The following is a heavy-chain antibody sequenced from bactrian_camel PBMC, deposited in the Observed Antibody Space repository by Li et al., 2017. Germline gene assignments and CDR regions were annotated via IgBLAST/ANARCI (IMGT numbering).Heavy chain of an antibody. D-gene: IGHD5*01. CDR3: AAVRYGGECYRFQDLAFNY. V-gene: IGHV3S53*01. CDR1: GYTYSGHC. Sequence: HVQLVESGGGSVQAGGSLSLSCEMSGYTYSGHCMGWFRQAPGKEREGVAVIAGSGSTGYADSVKGRFTISKDNAKNTLYLQMNSLKPEDTAMYYCAAVRYGGECYRFQDLAFNYWGQGTQVTVS. J-gene: IGHJ4*01. CDR2: IAGSGST.